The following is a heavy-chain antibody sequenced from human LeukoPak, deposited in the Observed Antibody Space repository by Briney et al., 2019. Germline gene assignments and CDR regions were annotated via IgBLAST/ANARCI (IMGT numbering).Heavy chain of an antibody. V-gene: IGHV3-11*06. CDR1: GFNFGPYY. D-gene: IGHD4-17*01. CDR2: ISAGSTYT. CDR3: ARAFYGQFDS. J-gene: IGHJ4*02. Sequence: PGGSLRLSCAASGFNFGPYYMAWIRQAPGTGLAWVSSISAGSTYTHYADPVGGRFTISRDDTQSSVFLLINNLRAEDTGFYYCARAFYGQFDSWGQGTLVTVSS.